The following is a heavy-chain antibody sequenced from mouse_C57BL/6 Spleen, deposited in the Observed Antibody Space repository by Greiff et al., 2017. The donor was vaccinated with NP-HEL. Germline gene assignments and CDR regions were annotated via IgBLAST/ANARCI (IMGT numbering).Heavy chain of an antibody. Sequence: EVQGVESGGGLVQPKGSLKLSCAASGFSFNTYAMNWVRQAPGKGLEWVARIRSKSNNYATYYADSVKDRFTISRDDSESMLYLQMNNLKTEDTAMYYCVRHVGRMDYWGQGTSVTVSS. CDR1: GFSFNTYA. V-gene: IGHV10-1*01. J-gene: IGHJ4*01. CDR3: VRHVGRMDY. CDR2: IRSKSNNYAT.